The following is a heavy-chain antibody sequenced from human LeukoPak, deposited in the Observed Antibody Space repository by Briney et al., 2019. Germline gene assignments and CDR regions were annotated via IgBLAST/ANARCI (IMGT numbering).Heavy chain of an antibody. D-gene: IGHD6-19*01. Sequence: PSETLSLTCTVSGGSISSGGYYWSWIRQHPGKGLEWIGYIYYSGSTYYNPSLKSRVTISVDTSKNQFSLKLSSVTAADTAVYYCARDRGIAVAGSTKYYYYYYGMDVWGQGTTVTVSS. CDR1: GGSISSGGYY. V-gene: IGHV4-31*03. CDR3: ARDRGIAVAGSTKYYYYYYGMDV. J-gene: IGHJ6*02. CDR2: IYYSGST.